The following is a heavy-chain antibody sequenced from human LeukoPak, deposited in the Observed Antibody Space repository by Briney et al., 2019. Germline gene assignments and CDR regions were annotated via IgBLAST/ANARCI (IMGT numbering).Heavy chain of an antibody. CDR2: IYYSGST. Sequence: SETLSLTCTVSGGSISSSSYYWGWIRQPPGRGLEWIGSIYYSGSTYYNPSLKSRVTISVDTSKNQFSLKLSSVTAADTAVYYCARAVPVWFGEPQIDYWGQGTLVTVSS. J-gene: IGHJ4*02. CDR1: GGSISSSSYY. D-gene: IGHD3-10*01. V-gene: IGHV4-39*07. CDR3: ARAVPVWFGEPQIDY.